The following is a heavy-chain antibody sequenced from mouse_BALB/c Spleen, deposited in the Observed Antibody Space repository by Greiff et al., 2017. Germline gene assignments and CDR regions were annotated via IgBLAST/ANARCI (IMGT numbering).Heavy chain of an antibody. CDR1: GFTFSDYY. CDR2: ISDGGSYT. J-gene: IGHJ3*01. D-gene: IGHD2-3*01. CDR3: AREGYDGYCPFAY. Sequence: EVNLVESGGGLVKPGGSLKLSCAASGFTFSDYYMYWVRQTPEKRLEWVATISDGGSYTYYPDSVKGRFTISRDNAKNNLYLQMSSLKSEDTAMYYCAREGYDGYCPFAYWGQGTLVTVSA. V-gene: IGHV5-4*02.